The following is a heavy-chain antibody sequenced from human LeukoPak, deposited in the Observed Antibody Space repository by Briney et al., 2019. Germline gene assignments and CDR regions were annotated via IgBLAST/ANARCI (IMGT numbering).Heavy chain of an antibody. J-gene: IGHJ5*02. Sequence: SETLSLTCAVYGGSFSSYYWSWIRQPAGKGLEWIGRIYTSGSTNYNPSLKSRVTMSVDTSKNQFSLKLSSVTAADTAVYYCARDIAPAYIAAAVGFDPWGQGTLVTVSS. CDR1: GGSFSSYY. D-gene: IGHD6-13*01. CDR3: ARDIAPAYIAAAVGFDP. V-gene: IGHV4-4*07. CDR2: IYTSGST.